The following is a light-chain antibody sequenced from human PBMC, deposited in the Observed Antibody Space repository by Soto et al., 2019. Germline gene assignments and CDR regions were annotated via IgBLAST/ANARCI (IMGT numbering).Light chain of an antibody. CDR3: QQRSSSIT. V-gene: IGKV3-11*01. J-gene: IGKJ3*01. Sequence: EIVLTQSPATLSLSPGERATLSCRASQSVDKYLAWYQQKPGQAPRLLIYDASNRAIGIPARFSGSGSGTDFTLTISSLEPEDFAVYYCQQRSSSITFGPGTKVGIK. CDR1: QSVDKY. CDR2: DAS.